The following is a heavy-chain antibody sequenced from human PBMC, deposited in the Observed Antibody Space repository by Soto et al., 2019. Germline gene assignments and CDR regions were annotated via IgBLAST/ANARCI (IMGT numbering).Heavy chain of an antibody. CDR2: IWYDGSNK. Sequence: PGGSLRLSCAASGFTFSSYGMHWVRQAPGKGLEWVAVIWYDGSNKYYAGSVKGRFTISRDNSKNTLYLQMNSLRAEDTAVYYCARDSRYDFWSGYPSVSWFDPWGQGTLVTVSS. CDR3: ARDSRYDFWSGYPSVSWFDP. CDR1: GFTFSSYG. D-gene: IGHD3-3*01. V-gene: IGHV3-33*01. J-gene: IGHJ5*02.